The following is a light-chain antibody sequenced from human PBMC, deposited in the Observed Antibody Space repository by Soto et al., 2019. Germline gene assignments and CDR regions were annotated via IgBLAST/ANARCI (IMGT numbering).Light chain of an antibody. CDR3: SSYAGSSNV. J-gene: IGLJ1*01. V-gene: IGLV2-14*03. CDR1: SSDIGSYDH. Sequence: ALTQPASVSGSPGQSITISCSGTSSDIGSYDHVAWYQQFPGKSPKLIIYAVSDRPSGVSDRFSGSKSGISASLTISGLQTEDEADYYCSSYAGSSNVFGTGTKVTVL. CDR2: AVS.